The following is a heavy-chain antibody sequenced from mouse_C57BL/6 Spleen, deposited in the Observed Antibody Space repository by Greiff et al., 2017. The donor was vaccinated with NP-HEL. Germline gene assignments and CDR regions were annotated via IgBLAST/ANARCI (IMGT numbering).Heavy chain of an antibody. V-gene: IGHV1-18*01. CDR3: ARWGYDRTLGGTRFAY. Sequence: EVQLQQSGPELVKPGASVKIPCKASGYTFTDYNMDWVKQSHGKSLEWIGDINPSNGGTIYNQKFKGKATLTVDKSSSTAYMELRSLTSEDTAVYYCARWGYDRTLGGTRFAYWGQGTLVTVSA. D-gene: IGHD2-14*01. J-gene: IGHJ3*01. CDR2: INPSNGGT. CDR1: GYTFTDYN.